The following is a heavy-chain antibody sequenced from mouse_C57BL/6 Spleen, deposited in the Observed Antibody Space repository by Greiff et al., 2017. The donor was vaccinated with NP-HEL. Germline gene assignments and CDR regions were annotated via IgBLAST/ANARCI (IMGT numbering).Heavy chain of an antibody. CDR2: INPNNGGT. D-gene: IGHD1-1*01. Sequence: VQLQQSGPELVKPGASVKISCKASGYTFTDYYMNWVKQSHGKSLEWIGDINPNNGGTSYNQKFKGKATLTVDKSSSTAYMELRSLTSEDSAVYSYARLHTVVVTLDYAMDYWGQGTSVTVSS. CDR3: ARLHTVVVTLDYAMDY. J-gene: IGHJ4*01. CDR1: GYTFTDYY. V-gene: IGHV1-26*01.